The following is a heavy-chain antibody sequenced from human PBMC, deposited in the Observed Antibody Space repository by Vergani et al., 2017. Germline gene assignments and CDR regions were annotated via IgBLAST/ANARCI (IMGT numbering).Heavy chain of an antibody. J-gene: IGHJ6*02. CDR2: IYSGGST. Sequence: EVQLVESGGGLVQPGGSLRLSCAASGFTVSSNYMSWVRQAPGKGLEWVSVIYSGGSTYYADSVKGRFTISRDNSKNTLYLQRNSLRAEDTAVYYCAKDRGYSYGYYYYYGMDVWGQGTTVTVSS. D-gene: IGHD5-18*01. V-gene: IGHV3-66*01. CDR1: GFTVSSNY. CDR3: AKDRGYSYGYYYYYGMDV.